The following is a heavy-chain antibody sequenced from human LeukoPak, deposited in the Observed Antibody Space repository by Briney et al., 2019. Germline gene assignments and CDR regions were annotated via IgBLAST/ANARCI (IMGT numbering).Heavy chain of an antibody. J-gene: IGHJ4*02. CDR1: GGSISSGDYY. V-gene: IGHV4-39*01. Sequence: SQTLSLTCTVSGGSISSGDYYWGWIRQPPGKGLEWIGSVYHSGSTYYNPSRKSRVTISVDTSKNQFSLKLSSVTAADTAVYYCARHYYYGSGSYFPDYWGQGTLVTVSS. CDR3: ARHYYYGSGSYFPDY. D-gene: IGHD3-10*01. CDR2: VYHSGST.